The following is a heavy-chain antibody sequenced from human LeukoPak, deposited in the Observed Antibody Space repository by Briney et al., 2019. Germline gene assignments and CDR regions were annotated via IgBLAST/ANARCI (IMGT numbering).Heavy chain of an antibody. Sequence: SETLSLTCTVSGYSISSGYYWAWIRQPPGKGLEWIGSIFHTGSTYHNPSLKSRVTISVDTSKNQFSLKLSSVTAADTAVYYCAKEASGCSGGSCYSSGPFDYWGQGTLVTVSS. CDR1: GYSISSGYY. J-gene: IGHJ4*02. D-gene: IGHD2-15*01. V-gene: IGHV4-38-2*02. CDR2: IFHTGST. CDR3: AKEASGCSGGSCYSSGPFDY.